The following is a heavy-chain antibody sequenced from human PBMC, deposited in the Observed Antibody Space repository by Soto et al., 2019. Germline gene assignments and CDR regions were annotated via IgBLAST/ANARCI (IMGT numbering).Heavy chain of an antibody. Sequence: EVQLVESGGGLVQPGGSLRLSCEASGFTFRNYDMPWVRQGTGKGLEWVSGISAAGDPDYADSVEGRFTISRENAQNSFCLQMNSLRVGDTAVYYCARTDRDFYGLDVWGQGTTVIVSS. CDR2: ISAAGDP. CDR3: ARTDRDFYGLDV. CDR1: GFTFRNYD. J-gene: IGHJ6*02. V-gene: IGHV3-13*05.